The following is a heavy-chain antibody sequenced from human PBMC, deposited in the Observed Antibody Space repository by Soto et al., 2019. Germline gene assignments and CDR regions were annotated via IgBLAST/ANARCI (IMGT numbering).Heavy chain of an antibody. CDR1: GFTFSNAW. D-gene: IGHD2-2*01. Sequence: PGGSLRLSCAASGFTFSNAWTSWVRQAPGKGLEWVGRIKSKTDGGTTDYAAPVKGRFTISRDDSKNTLYLQMNSLKTEDTAVYYCTTDPDCSSTSCYSNLGSVDTVYELYGMDVWGQGTTVTVSS. J-gene: IGHJ6*02. CDR2: IKSKTDGGTT. CDR3: TTDPDCSSTSCYSNLGSVDTVYELYGMDV. V-gene: IGHV3-15*01.